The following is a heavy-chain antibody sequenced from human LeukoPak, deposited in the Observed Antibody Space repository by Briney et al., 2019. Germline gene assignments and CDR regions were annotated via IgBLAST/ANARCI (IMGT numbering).Heavy chain of an antibody. CDR3: ARRAYSGYYVRY. CDR2: INDSGST. D-gene: IGHD3-22*01. CDR1: GGSFSGYY. V-gene: IGHV4-34*01. Sequence: SETLSLTCAVYGGSFSGYYGSWIRQAPGRGLEWIGEINDSGSTNYNPSLKSRVNILVDTSKNQFSLKLSSVTAADTAVYYCARRAYSGYYVRYWGQGTLATVSS. J-gene: IGHJ4*02.